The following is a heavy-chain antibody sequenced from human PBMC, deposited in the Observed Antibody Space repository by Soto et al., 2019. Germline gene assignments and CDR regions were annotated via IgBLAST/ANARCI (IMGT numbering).Heavy chain of an antibody. CDR1: GFILSDHF. CDR2: TRNKANSYTT. V-gene: IGHV3-72*01. Sequence: EVQLVESGGALVQPGGSLRLSCSASGFILSDHFIDWVRQAPGKGLEWVGRTRNKANSYTTEYAASVNGRFTISRDDSKNSLYLQMNSLKSEDTAVYYCARRPWAAFDIWGQGTVVTVCS. J-gene: IGHJ3*02. CDR3: ARRPWAAFDI.